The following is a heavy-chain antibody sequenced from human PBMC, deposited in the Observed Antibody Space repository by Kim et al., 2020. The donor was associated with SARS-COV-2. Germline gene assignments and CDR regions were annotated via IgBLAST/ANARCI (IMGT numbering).Heavy chain of an antibody. CDR3: ARGDYYGSGTMAYYFDY. Sequence: VKGRFTISRDNSKNTLYLQMNSLRAEDTAVYYCARGDYYGSGTMAYYFDYWGQGTLVTVSS. D-gene: IGHD3-10*01. J-gene: IGHJ4*02. V-gene: IGHV3-30*01.